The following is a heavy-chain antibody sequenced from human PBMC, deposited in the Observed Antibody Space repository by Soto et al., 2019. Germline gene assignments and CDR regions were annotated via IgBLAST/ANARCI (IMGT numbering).Heavy chain of an antibody. CDR3: TRDASRDSSARGWFDP. D-gene: IGHD6-13*01. J-gene: IGHJ5*02. CDR2: ISSNSAYI. Sequence: PGGSLRLSCAASGFTFRSFTMNWVRQAPGKGLEWVSTISSNSAYIYYTDALRGRFTISRDNAKNSLHVQMNSPRAEDTAVYYCTRDASRDSSARGWFDPWGPGTLVTVSS. V-gene: IGHV3-21*01. CDR1: GFTFRSFT.